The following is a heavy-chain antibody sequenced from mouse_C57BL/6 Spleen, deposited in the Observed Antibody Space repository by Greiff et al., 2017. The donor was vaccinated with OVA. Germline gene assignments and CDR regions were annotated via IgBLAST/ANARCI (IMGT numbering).Heavy chain of an antibody. V-gene: IGHV5-4*03. CDR3: ARGSGDSSGYGFAY. D-gene: IGHD3-2*02. CDR1: GFTFSSYA. CDR2: ISDGGSYT. J-gene: IGHJ3*01. Sequence: EVKLMESGGGLVKPGGSLKLSCAASGFTFSSYAMSWVRQTPEKRLEWVATISDGGSYTYYPDNVKGRFTISRDNAKNNLYLQMSHLKSEDTAMYYCARGSGDSSGYGFAYWGQGTLVTVSA.